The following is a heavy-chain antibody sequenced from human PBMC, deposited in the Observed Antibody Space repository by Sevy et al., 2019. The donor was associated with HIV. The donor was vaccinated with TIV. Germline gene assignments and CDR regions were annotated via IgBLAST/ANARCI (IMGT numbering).Heavy chain of an antibody. CDR2: VSPHNADR. D-gene: IGHD6-19*01. CDR1: GYTFTGQY. V-gene: IGHV1-18*01. J-gene: IGHJ4*02. Sequence: ASVKVSCKASGYTFTGQYMHWVRQAPGQGLEWMGWVSPHNADRNVAQRFQGRVTLTTDTSTVTAYMELRSLRSDDTALYYCAKSRGSSGFLHWGPGTMVTVSS. CDR3: AKSRGSSGFLH.